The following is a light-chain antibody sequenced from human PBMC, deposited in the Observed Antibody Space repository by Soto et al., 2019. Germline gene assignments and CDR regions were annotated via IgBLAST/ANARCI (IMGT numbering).Light chain of an antibody. J-gene: IGKJ4*01. CDR1: QSVRSY. Sequence: EIVLPQSPATLSLSPGERATISCRASQSVRSYLAWYQQKPGQAPRLLIYDASNRATGIPARFSGSGYGTDFTLTISRLEHEDFAIYYRQQRSNWPPVTFGGGTKVEIK. CDR2: DAS. CDR3: QQRSNWPPVT. V-gene: IGKV3-11*01.